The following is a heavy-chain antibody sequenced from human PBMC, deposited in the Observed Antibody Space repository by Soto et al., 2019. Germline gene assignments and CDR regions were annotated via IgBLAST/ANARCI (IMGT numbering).Heavy chain of an antibody. CDR2: INPSGGST. Sequence: ASVKVSCKASGYTFTSYYMHWVRQAPGQGLEWMGIINPSGGSTSYAQKFQGRVTMTRDTSTSTVYMELSSLRSEDTAVYYCAREALYCSGGSCYSGGLNWFDPSGQGTLVTVSS. J-gene: IGHJ5*02. V-gene: IGHV1-46*03. CDR3: AREALYCSGGSCYSGGLNWFDP. D-gene: IGHD2-15*01. CDR1: GYTFTSYY.